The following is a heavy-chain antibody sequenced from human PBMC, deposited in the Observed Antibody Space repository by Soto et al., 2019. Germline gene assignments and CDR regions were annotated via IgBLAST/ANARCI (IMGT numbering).Heavy chain of an antibody. CDR3: AKSQASSGGYWDDCDF. CDR1: GITFSSYA. Sequence: EVQLLESGGGLVQPGGSLRLSCAASGITFSSYAMSWVRQAPGKGLVWVSVVTGSGGRIYYADSVKGRVTISRDNSKNGVYQQMNGLRADDTAVYYCAKSQASSGGYWDDCDFWGHGTLVTVSS. D-gene: IGHD3-22*01. V-gene: IGHV3-23*01. J-gene: IGHJ4*01. CDR2: VTGSGGRI.